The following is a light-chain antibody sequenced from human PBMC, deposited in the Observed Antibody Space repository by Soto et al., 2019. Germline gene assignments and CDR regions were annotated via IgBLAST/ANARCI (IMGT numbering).Light chain of an antibody. CDR2: YDS. CDR3: QVWDSSSGHHV. J-gene: IGLJ1*01. Sequence: SYELTQPPSVSVAPGKTAGITCGGNNIGSKSVHWYQQKPGQAPVLVIYYDSDRPSGIPERFSGSNSGNTATLTISSVESGDEADYYCQVWDSSSGHHVFGTGTKLTVL. V-gene: IGLV3-21*04. CDR1: NIGSKS.